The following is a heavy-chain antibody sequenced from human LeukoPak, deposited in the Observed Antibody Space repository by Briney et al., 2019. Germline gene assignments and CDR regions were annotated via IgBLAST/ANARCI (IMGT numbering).Heavy chain of an antibody. CDR3: ASDYGGTGDAFDI. CDR1: GGSISSYY. CDR2: IYYSGST. D-gene: IGHD4-17*01. J-gene: IGHJ3*02. V-gene: IGHV4-59*08. Sequence: PSETLSLTCTVSGGSISSYYWGWIRQPPGKGLEWIGYIYYSGSTNYNPSLKSRVTISVDTSKNQFSLKLSSVTAADTAVYYCASDYGGTGDAFDIWGQGTMVTVSS.